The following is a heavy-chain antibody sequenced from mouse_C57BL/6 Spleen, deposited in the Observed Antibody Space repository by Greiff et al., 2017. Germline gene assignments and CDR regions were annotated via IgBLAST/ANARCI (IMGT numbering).Heavy chain of an antibody. D-gene: IGHD1-1*01. CDR2: INYDGSST. CDR1: GFTFSDYY. CDR3: ARESYYGRSFWFAY. V-gene: IGHV5-16*01. J-gene: IGHJ3*01. Sequence: DVHLVESEGGLVQPGSSMKLSCTASGFTFSDYYMAWVRQFPEKGLEWVANINYDGSSTYYLDSLKSRFIISRDNAKNILYLQMSSLKSEDTATYYCARESYYGRSFWFAYWGKGTLVTVSA.